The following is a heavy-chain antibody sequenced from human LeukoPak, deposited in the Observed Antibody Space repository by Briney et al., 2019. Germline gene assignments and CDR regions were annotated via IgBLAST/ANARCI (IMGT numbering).Heavy chain of an antibody. CDR1: GFIFSSYS. CDR3: AKRGDFDT. V-gene: IGHV3-23*01. J-gene: IGHJ4*03. D-gene: IGHD2-21*01. CDR2: MISGGST. Sequence: GESLSLSCAPSGFIFSSYSISCVRHAPGKGLEWVATMISGGSTYFPDWAKGRFTISRDNSKDTLYLRLKSRRPEDQALYYCAKRGDFDTRGDGTLVTVSS.